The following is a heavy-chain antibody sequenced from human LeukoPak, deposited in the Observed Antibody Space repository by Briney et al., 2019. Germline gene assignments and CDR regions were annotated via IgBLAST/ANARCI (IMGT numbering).Heavy chain of an antibody. CDR2: ISSSSSYI. CDR1: GFTFSSYS. CDR3: ARGQGRSSSWGLPPDV. V-gene: IGHV3-21*01. J-gene: IGHJ6*02. Sequence: GGSLRLSCAASGFTFSSYSMNWVRQAPGKGLEWVSSISSSSSYIYYADSVKGRFTISRDNAKNSLYLQMNSLRAEDTAVYYCARGQGRSSSWGLPPDVWGQGTTVTVSS. D-gene: IGHD2-2*01.